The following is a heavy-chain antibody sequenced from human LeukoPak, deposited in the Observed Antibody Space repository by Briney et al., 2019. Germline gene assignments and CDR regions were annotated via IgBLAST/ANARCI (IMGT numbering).Heavy chain of an antibody. CDR3: GMSGDRVPLQDDVFDV. CDR1: GYSFTSYC. CDR2: IYPGASGP. J-gene: IGHJ3*01. D-gene: IGHD2-15*01. Sequence: GESLKISCKVSGYSFTSYCICWVRQMPGKGLEWLGIIYPGASGPTYSPSFQCQVTISVDKSISTAYLQWSSLQASDTAMYYCGMSGDRVPLQDDVFDVWGQGTMVTVST. V-gene: IGHV5-51*01.